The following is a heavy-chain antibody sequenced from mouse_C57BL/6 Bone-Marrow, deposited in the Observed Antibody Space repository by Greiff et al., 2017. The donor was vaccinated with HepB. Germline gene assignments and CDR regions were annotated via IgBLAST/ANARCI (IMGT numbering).Heavy chain of an antibody. CDR2: IDPENGDT. D-gene: IGHD2-4*01. J-gene: IGHJ2*01. V-gene: IGHV14-4*01. CDR1: GFNIKDDY. CDR3: TTEEYDYDGFDY. Sequence: EVQLQESGAELVRPGASVKLSCTASGFNIKDDYMHWVKQRPEQGLEWIGWIDPENGDTEYASKFQGKATITADTSSNTAYLQLSSLTSEDTAVYYCTTEEYDYDGFDYWGQGTTLTVSS.